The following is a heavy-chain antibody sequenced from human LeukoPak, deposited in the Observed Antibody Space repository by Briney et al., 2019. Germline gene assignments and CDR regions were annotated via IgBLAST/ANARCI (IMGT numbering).Heavy chain of an antibody. Sequence: GGSLRLSCVASGFSFTSSWMTWVRQAPGKGLEWVANIAGDESQKRYMDSVKGRFTISRDNAKNSLYLQLNNLRAEDTAIYYCVRDLSPVSDRNVWYDALDIWGQGTMVTVSS. V-gene: IGHV3-7*01. CDR2: IAGDESQK. D-gene: IGHD1-1*01. J-gene: IGHJ3*02. CDR3: VRDLSPVSDRNVWYDALDI. CDR1: GFSFTSSW.